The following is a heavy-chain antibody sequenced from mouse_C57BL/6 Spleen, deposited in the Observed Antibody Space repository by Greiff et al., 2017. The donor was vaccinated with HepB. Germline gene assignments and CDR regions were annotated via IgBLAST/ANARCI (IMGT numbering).Heavy chain of an antibody. CDR3: AQIGPYYSNYVYDY. CDR1: VFSLSTSNMG. J-gene: IGHJ2*01. CDR2: SWWNDDK. Sequence: QVTLKESGPGILQPSQTLSLTCSFSVFSLSTSNMGIGWIRQPSGKGLEWLAHSWWNDDKYYNPSLKSRLTISKDTSNNQVVLKITSVYTADTATYYCAQIGPYYSNYVYDYWGQGTTLTVSS. D-gene: IGHD2-5*01. V-gene: IGHV8-5*01.